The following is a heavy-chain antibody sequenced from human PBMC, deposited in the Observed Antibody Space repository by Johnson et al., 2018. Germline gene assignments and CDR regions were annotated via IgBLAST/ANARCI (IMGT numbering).Heavy chain of an antibody. D-gene: IGHD2/OR15-2a*01. V-gene: IGHV4-59*01. CDR2: IYESGRT. J-gene: IGHJ3*02. CDR3: ARESLSATPPGNDGFYI. Sequence: QVQLQESGPGLVKXSETXSLXCPVSGVSLSLYQWDWIRQPPGKGLEWIGVIYESGRTRYTPALKTRVTMPHDASQNPFSLCLASLTAAHTSVYYCARESLSATPPGNDGFYIWGQGPRVMVST. CDR1: GVSLSLYQ.